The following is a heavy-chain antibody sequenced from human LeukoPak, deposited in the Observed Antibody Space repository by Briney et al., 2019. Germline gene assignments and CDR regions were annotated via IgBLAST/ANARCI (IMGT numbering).Heavy chain of an antibody. D-gene: IGHD3-9*01. CDR3: AGHPYDILIGPSFDY. Sequence: GGSLRLSCAASGFTFSSDWMHWVRQAPGKGLVWVSRINRDGRSTTYADSVKGRFTISRDNAKNTLYLQMNSLRAEDTAVYYCAGHPYDILIGPSFDYWGQGTLVTVSS. CDR1: GFTFSSDW. V-gene: IGHV3-74*01. CDR2: INRDGRST. J-gene: IGHJ4*02.